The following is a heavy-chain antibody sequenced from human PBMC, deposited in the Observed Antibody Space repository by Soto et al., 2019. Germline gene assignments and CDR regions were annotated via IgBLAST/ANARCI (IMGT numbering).Heavy chain of an antibody. D-gene: IGHD3-10*01. CDR1: GGSISSYY. V-gene: IGHV4-59*08. CDR3: ARQAEITMALYDY. Sequence: SETLSLTCTVSGGSISSYYWSWIRQPPGKGLEWIGYIYYSGSTNYNPSLKSRVTISVDTSKNQFSLKLSSVAAADTAVYYCARQAEITMALYDYWGQGTLVTVSS. CDR2: IYYSGST. J-gene: IGHJ4*02.